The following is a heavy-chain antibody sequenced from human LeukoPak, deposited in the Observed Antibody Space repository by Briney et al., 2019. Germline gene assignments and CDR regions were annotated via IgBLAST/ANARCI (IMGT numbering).Heavy chain of an antibody. Sequence: GGSLRLSCGASGLTFSTYSMNWVRQAPGKGLEWVSYISSSGSTIYYADSVKGRFTISRDNAKNSLYLQMNSLRAEDTAVYYCASSGSYYDFDYWGQGTLVTVSS. CDR1: GLTFSTYS. V-gene: IGHV3-48*04. CDR2: ISSSGSTI. CDR3: ASSGSYYDFDY. J-gene: IGHJ4*02. D-gene: IGHD3-10*01.